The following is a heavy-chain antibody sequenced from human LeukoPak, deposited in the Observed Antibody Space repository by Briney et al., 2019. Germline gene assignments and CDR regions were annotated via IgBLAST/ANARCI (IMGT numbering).Heavy chain of an antibody. CDR2: IYTSGST. CDR3: ARYDILIPVYGMDV. CDR1: GGSISSYY. D-gene: IGHD3-9*01. V-gene: IGHV4-4*07. Sequence: SETLSLTCTVSGGSISSYYWSWIRQTAGKGLEWIGRIYTSGSTNYNPSLKSRVTMSVDTSKTQFSLKLSSVTAADTAVYYCARYDILIPVYGMDVWGQGTTVTVSS. J-gene: IGHJ6*02.